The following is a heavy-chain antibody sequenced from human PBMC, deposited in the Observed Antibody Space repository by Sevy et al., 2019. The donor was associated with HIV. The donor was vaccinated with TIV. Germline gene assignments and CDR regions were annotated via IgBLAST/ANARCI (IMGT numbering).Heavy chain of an antibody. CDR3: ARVPYYYDTSGCEKTIYYYYYMDV. CDR1: GGSISSYY. CDR2: IYYSGST. J-gene: IGHJ6*03. D-gene: IGHD3-22*01. V-gene: IGHV4-59*01. Sequence: SETLSLTCTVSGGSISSYYWSWIRQPPGKGLEWIGYIYYSGSTNYNPSLKSRVTISVDTSKNQFSLNLSSVTAADTAVYYCARVPYYYDTSGCEKTIYYYYYMDVWGKGTTVTVSS.